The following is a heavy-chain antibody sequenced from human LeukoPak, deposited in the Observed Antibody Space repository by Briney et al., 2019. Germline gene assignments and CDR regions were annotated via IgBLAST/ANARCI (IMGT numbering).Heavy chain of an antibody. V-gene: IGHV3-21*04. CDR2: ISSSSSYI. Sequence: GGSLRLSCAASGFTFSSYSMNWVRQAPGKGLEWVSSISSSSSYIYYADSVKGRFTISRDNAKNSLYLQMNSLRAEDTALYYCARVWFGEAIFDYWGQGTLVTVSS. CDR3: ARVWFGEAIFDY. D-gene: IGHD3-10*01. J-gene: IGHJ4*02. CDR1: GFTFSSYS.